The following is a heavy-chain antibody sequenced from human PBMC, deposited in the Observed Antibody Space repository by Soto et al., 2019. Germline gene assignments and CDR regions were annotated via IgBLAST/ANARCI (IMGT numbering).Heavy chain of an antibody. D-gene: IGHD3-10*01. V-gene: IGHV1-18*04. J-gene: IGHJ6*02. Sequence: QVQLVQSGAEVKKPGASVKVSCKASGYTFTSYGVSWVRQAPGRGLEWMGWISTYNGNTNYAQKLQGRVTMTTDTATSTAYMELRSLRSDDTAVYYCARAGQTTMVRGVRVGSYNYYGMDVWGQGTTVTVSS. CDR1: GYTFTSYG. CDR2: ISTYNGNT. CDR3: ARAGQTTMVRGVRVGSYNYYGMDV.